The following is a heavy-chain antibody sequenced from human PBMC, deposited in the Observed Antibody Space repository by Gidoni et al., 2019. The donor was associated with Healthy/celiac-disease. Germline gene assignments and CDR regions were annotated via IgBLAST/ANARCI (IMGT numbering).Heavy chain of an antibody. V-gene: IGHV3-21*01. CDR3: ARDPVMAAASGWWFDP. CDR1: GFTFSSYS. Sequence: EVQLVESGGGLVKPGGSLRLSCAASGFTFSSYSMNWVRQAPGKGLEWVSSISSSRSYIYYADSVKGRFTISRDNAKNSLYLQMNSLRAEDTAVYYCARDPVMAAASGWWFDPWGQGTLVTVSS. D-gene: IGHD6-13*01. CDR2: ISSSRSYI. J-gene: IGHJ5*02.